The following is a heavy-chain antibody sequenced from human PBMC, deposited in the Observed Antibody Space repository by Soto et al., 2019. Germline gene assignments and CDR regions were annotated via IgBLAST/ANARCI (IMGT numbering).Heavy chain of an antibody. CDR1: GGSISSGDYY. CDR2: IYYSGST. Sequence: SETLSLTCTVSGGSISSGDYYWSWIRQPPGKGLEWIGYIYYSGSTYYNPSLKSRVTISVDTSKNQFSLKLSSVTAADTAVYYCARARGERYCSGGSCYSVWGQVTLVTVSS. D-gene: IGHD2-15*01. V-gene: IGHV4-30-4*01. J-gene: IGHJ4*02. CDR3: ARARGERYCSGGSCYSV.